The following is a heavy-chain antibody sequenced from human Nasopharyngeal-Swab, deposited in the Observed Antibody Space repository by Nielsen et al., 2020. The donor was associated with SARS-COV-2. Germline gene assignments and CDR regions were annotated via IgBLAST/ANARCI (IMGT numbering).Heavy chain of an antibody. CDR3: ARWGNSSSWYYFDY. CDR2: INHSGST. D-gene: IGHD6-13*01. V-gene: IGHV4-34*01. J-gene: IGHJ4*02. CDR1: GGSFRGYY. Sequence: GSLRLSCAVYGGSFRGYYWSWIRQPPGKGLEWIGEINHSGSTNYNPSLKSRVTISVDTSKNQFSLKLSSVTAADTAVYYCARWGNSSSWYYFDYWGQGTLVTVSS.